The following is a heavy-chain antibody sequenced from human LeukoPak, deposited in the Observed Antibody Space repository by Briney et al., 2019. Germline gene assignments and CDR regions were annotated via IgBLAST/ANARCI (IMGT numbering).Heavy chain of an antibody. D-gene: IGHD1-26*01. CDR3: ARGARTWSGSYYLY. CDR2: ISAYNGNT. CDR1: GYTFTSYG. Sequence: ASVMVSCKASGYTFTSYGISWVRQAPGQGLEGMGWISAYNGNTNYAQKLQGRVTMTTDTSTSTAYMELRSLRSDDTAVYYCARGARTWSGSYYLYWGQGTLVTVSS. J-gene: IGHJ4*02. V-gene: IGHV1-18*01.